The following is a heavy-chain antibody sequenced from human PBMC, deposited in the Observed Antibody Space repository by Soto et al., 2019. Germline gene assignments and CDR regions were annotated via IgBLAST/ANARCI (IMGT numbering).Heavy chain of an antibody. J-gene: IGHJ3*02. CDR1: GGSITSGGYY. CDR3: ARTSSSSDAFDI. D-gene: IGHD6-6*01. Sequence: SETLSLTCTVSGGSITSGGYYWSWIRQHPGKGLEWIGYIYYSGSTHYIPSLKGRVTISVDTSKNQFALNLSSVTAADTAVYYCARTSSSSDAFDIWGHRTMVTVSS. CDR2: IYYSGST. V-gene: IGHV4-31*03.